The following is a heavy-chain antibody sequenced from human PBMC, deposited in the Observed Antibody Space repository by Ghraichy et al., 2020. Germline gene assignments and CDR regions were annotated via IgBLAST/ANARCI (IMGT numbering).Heavy chain of an antibody. CDR1: GFTFSSYG. V-gene: IGHV3-33*01. CDR2: IWYDGSNK. D-gene: IGHD1-26*01. CDR3: ARGTKWELDGAFDI. Sequence: GGSLRLSCAASGFTFSSYGMHWVRQAPGKGLEWVAVIWYDGSNKYYADSVKGRFTISRDNSKNTLYLQMNSLRAEDTAVYYCARGTKWELDGAFDIWGQGTMVTVSS. J-gene: IGHJ3*02.